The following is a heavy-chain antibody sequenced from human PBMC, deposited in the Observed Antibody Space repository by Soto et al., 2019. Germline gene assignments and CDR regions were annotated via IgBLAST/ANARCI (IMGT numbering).Heavy chain of an antibody. CDR3: ARGQSSGWTALDY. CDR2: INAANGNT. D-gene: IGHD6-25*01. CDR1: GYSFINCA. V-gene: IGHV1-3*01. Sequence: ASVKVSCKASGYSFINCAMFWVRQAPGQRLAWMGWINAANGNTKYSQNFQGRVTITRDTLANTAYMELSSLRSEDTAVYYCARGQSSGWTALDYWGQGALVTVSS. J-gene: IGHJ4*02.